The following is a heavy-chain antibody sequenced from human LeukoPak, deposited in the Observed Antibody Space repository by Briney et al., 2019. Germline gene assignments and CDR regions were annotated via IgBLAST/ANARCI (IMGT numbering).Heavy chain of an antibody. CDR3: VSPGVPGIVGATGVAFDI. CDR2: IYYSGST. CDR1: GGSISSSSYY. V-gene: IGHV4-39*01. J-gene: IGHJ3*02. D-gene: IGHD1-26*01. Sequence: PSETLSLTCTVSGGSISSSSYYWGWIRQPPGKGLEWIGSIYYSGSTYYNPSLKSRVTISVDTSKNQFSLKLSSVTAADTAVYYCVSPGVPGIVGATGVAFDIWGQGTMVTVSS.